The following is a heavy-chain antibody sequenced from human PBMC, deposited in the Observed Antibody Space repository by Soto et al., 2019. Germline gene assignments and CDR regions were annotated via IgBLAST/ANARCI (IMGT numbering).Heavy chain of an antibody. CDR1: GFTFSSYA. J-gene: IGHJ4*02. CDR2: ISYDGSNK. V-gene: IGHV3-30-3*01. CDR3: ARVARLHLWSPFDY. D-gene: IGHD5-18*01. Sequence: QVQLVESGGGVVQPGTSLRLSCAASGFTFSSYAMHWVRQAPGKGLEWVSLISYDGSNKYYADSVKGRFTISRDISKNPLYLQLNSLRAEDTAVYYCARVARLHLWSPFDYWGQGTLVTVSS.